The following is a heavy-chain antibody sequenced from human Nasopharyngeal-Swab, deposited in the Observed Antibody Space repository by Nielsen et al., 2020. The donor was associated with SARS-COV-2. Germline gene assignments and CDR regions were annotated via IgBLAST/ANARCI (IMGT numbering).Heavy chain of an antibody. Sequence: SETLSLTCTVSGGSISSVGHYWSWIRQHPGKGLEWIGYLSYSGTPYYNPSLQSRLTLSLDNSKNQFSLSLTSLTAADTAVYYCARVEQQLVQFYGFDPWGQGTLVTVSS. D-gene: IGHD6-13*01. CDR1: GGSISSVGHY. J-gene: IGHJ5*02. CDR2: LSYSGTP. CDR3: ARVEQQLVQFYGFDP. V-gene: IGHV4-31*03.